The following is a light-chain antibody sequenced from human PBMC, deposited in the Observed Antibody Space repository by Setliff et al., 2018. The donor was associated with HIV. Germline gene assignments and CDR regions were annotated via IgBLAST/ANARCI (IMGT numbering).Light chain of an antibody. CDR2: EVT. CDR1: SSDVGGYNY. J-gene: IGLJ1*01. V-gene: IGLV2-14*01. CDR3: NSYTTSGTRV. Sequence: QSVLTQPASVSGSPGQSIIISCTGTSSDVGGYNYVSWYQQHPGKAPKLIIYEVTNRPSGVSDRFSGSKSVNTASLTISGLQTEDEADYYCNSYTTSGTRVVGTGTKVTVL.